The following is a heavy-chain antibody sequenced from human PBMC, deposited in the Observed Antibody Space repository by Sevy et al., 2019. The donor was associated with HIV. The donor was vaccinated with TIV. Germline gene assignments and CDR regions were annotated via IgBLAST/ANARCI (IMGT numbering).Heavy chain of an antibody. Sequence: ASVKVSCKASGDTFSTYGLSWVRQAPGQGLEWMGGIIPIFGTPNYAQKFQGRVTITADESAGTAYMKLSSLRSEDTALYYCAGEGGVATTGDHDAFDIWGHGTLVTVSS. D-gene: IGHD7-27*01. V-gene: IGHV1-69*13. CDR2: IIPIFGTP. CDR3: AGEGGVATTGDHDAFDI. CDR1: GDTFSTYG. J-gene: IGHJ3*02.